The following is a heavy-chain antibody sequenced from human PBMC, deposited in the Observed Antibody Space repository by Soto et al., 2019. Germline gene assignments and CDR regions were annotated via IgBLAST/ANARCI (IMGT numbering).Heavy chain of an antibody. CDR3: SRDAWGGP. CDR1: GFNFNDYY. D-gene: IGHD3-10*01. CDR2: INSDGTTT. J-gene: IGHJ5*02. V-gene: IGHV3-11*01. Sequence: QVQLVQSGGGLVKPGGSLRLSCEASGFNFNDYYMSWIRQAPGKGLEWVSDINSDGTTTHYADSVKGRFTISRDNAKNSLYLQMVSLRVDDTAVYYCSRDAWGGPSGQGTLVTASS.